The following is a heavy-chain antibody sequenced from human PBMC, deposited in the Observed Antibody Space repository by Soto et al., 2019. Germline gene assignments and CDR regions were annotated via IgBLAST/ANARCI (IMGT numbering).Heavy chain of an antibody. V-gene: IGHV4-39*01. D-gene: IGHD3-22*01. CDR1: GGSISSSSYY. J-gene: IGHJ4*02. Sequence: PSETLSLTCTVSGGSISSSSYYWGWIRQPPGKGLEWIGSIYYSGSTYYNPSLKSRVTISVDTSKNKFTLKLSSVTAEDTAVKNCSMSPNYYDSSGYSGPYYFDYWGQGTLVTVSS. CDR2: IYYSGST. CDR3: SMSPNYYDSSGYSGPYYFDY.